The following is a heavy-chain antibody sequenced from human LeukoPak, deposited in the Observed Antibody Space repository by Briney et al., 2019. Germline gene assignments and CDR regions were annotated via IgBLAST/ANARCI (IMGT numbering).Heavy chain of an antibody. D-gene: IGHD3-10*01. V-gene: IGHV4-59*01. J-gene: IGHJ2*01. CDR3: ARGFIRAWYFDL. CDR2: IYYRGST. CDR1: GGSISSYY. Sequence: SETLSLTCTVSGGSISSYYWSWIRQPPGKGLEWIGYIYYRGSTNYNPSLKSRVTISVYTSKNQFSLKLSSVTAADTAVYYCARGFIRAWYFDLWGRGTLVTVSS.